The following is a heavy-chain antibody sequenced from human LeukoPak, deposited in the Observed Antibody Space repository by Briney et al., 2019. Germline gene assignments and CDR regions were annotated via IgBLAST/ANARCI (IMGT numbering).Heavy chain of an antibody. CDR3: ARGLWELLPPVWYFDL. CDR2: INHSGST. J-gene: IGHJ2*01. Sequence: SETLSLTCAVYGGSFSGYYWSWIRQPPGKGLEWIGEINHSGSTNYNPSLKSRVTISVDTSKNQFSLKLSSVTAADTAVYYCARGLWELLPPVWYFDLWGRGTLVTVSS. V-gene: IGHV4-34*01. CDR1: GGSFSGYY. D-gene: IGHD1-26*01.